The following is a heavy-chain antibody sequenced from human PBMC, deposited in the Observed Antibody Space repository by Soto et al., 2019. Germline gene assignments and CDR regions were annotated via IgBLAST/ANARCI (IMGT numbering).Heavy chain of an antibody. CDR3: ARGGGTMIVVALRGDWFDP. V-gene: IGHV1-46*01. CDR2: INPSGGST. J-gene: IGHJ5*02. D-gene: IGHD3-22*01. CDR1: GYTFTSYY. Sequence: QVQLVQSGAEVKKPAASVKVSCKASGYTFTSYYMHWVRQAPGQGLEWMGIINPSGGSTSYAQKFQGRVTMTRDTSTSTVYMELSSLRSEDTAVYYCARGGGTMIVVALRGDWFDPRGQGTLVTVSS.